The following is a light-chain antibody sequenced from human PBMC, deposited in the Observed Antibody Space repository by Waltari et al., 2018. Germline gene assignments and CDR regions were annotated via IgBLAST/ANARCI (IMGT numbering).Light chain of an antibody. V-gene: IGLV1-44*01. CDR1: SSNIGSNT. Sequence: QSVLTQPPSASGTPGPRVTISCSGSSSNIGSNTVNWYQQLPGTAPKLLIHSNNQRPSGVPDRFSGSKSGTSASLAISGLQSEDEADYYCAAWDDSLNGLYVFGTGTKVTVL. CDR3: AAWDDSLNGLYV. J-gene: IGLJ1*01. CDR2: SNN.